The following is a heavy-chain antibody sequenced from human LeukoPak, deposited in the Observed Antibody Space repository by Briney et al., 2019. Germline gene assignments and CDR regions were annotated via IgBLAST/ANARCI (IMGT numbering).Heavy chain of an antibody. CDR1: GYTFTSYD. D-gene: IGHD3-9*01. CDR3: ARWFGVYDILTGLNYYYYYGMDV. V-gene: IGHV1-8*01. CDR2: MNPNSGNT. J-gene: IGHJ6*02. Sequence: ASVTVSCKASGYTFTSYDINWVRQAPGQGLEWMGWMNPNSGNTGYAQKFQGRVTMTRNTSISTAYMELSSLRSEDTAVYYCARWFGVYDILTGLNYYYYYGMDVWGQGTTVTVSS.